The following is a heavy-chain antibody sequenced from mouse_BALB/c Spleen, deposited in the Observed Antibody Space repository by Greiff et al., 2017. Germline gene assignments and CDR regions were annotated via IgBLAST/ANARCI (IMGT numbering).Heavy chain of an antibody. CDR3: ARSGGYYEGFAY. CDR1: GFTFSSFG. D-gene: IGHD2-3*01. J-gene: IGHJ3*01. V-gene: IGHV5-17*02. Sequence: EVHLVESGGGLVQPGGSRKLSCAASGFTFSSFGMHWVRQAPEKGLEWVAYISSGSSTIYYADTVKGRFTISRDNPKNTLFLQMTSLRSEDTAMYYCARSGGYYEGFAYWGQGTLVTVSA. CDR2: ISSGSSTI.